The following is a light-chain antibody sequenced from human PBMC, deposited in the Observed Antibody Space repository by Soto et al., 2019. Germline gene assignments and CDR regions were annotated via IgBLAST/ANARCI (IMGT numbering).Light chain of an antibody. Sequence: EIVLSQSPATLSLSPGERATLSCRASQSVSSYLAWYQHKPGQAPRLLIYDASKRATGIPARFSGSGSGTDFPLTISSLEPEDFAVYYCQQRSNWPPTWTFGQGTKVDVK. CDR3: QQRSNWPPTWT. CDR2: DAS. V-gene: IGKV3-11*01. CDR1: QSVSSY. J-gene: IGKJ1*01.